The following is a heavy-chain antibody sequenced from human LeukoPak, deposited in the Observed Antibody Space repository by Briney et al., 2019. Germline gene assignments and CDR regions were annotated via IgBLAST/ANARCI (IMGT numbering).Heavy chain of an antibody. CDR2: MNPNSGNT. CDR1: GYTFTSYD. D-gene: IGHD3-10*01. V-gene: IGHV1-8*01. J-gene: IGHJ5*02. CDR3: ARGHYYGSGYNWFDP. Sequence: GASVKVSCKDSGYTFTSYDINWVRQATGQGLEWMGWMNPNSGNTGYAQKFQGRVTMTRNTSISTAYMELSSLRSEDTAVYYCARGHYYGSGYNWFDPWGQGTLVTVSS.